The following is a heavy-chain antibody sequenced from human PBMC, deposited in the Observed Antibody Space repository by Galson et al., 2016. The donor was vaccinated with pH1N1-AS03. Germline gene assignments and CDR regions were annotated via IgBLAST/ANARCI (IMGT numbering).Heavy chain of an antibody. CDR2: IRSKTDGATS. CDR3: SAENWNYKVFYGRDV. V-gene: IGHV3-15*01. CDR1: GFTFSNAW. D-gene: IGHD1-7*01. J-gene: IGHJ6*02. Sequence: LRLSCAASGFTFSNAWMSWVRQAPGKGLEWVGRIRSKTDGATSDYAAPVKGRFTISRDDSKNTMFLQMNSLKTEYTGVHYCSAENWNYKVFYGRDVWGHGTTVTVYS.